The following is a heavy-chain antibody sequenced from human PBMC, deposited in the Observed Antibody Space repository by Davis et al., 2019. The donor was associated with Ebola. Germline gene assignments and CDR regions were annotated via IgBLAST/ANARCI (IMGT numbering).Heavy chain of an antibody. V-gene: IGHV3-7*04. CDR2: IKQDGGEK. J-gene: IGHJ4*02. Sequence: PGGSLRLSCAASGLTFSSYWMSWVRQAPGKGLEWVANIKQDGGEKYYVDSVKGRFTVSRDNAKNSLYLQLNSLRPEDTALYYCARAPAGRWQWPGTACDYWGQGTLVTVSS. D-gene: IGHD6-19*01. CDR3: ARAPAGRWQWPGTACDY. CDR1: GLTFSSYW.